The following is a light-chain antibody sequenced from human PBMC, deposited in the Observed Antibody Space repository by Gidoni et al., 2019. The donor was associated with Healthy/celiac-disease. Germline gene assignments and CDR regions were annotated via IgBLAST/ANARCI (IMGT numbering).Light chain of an antibody. V-gene: IGKV1-39*01. CDR3: QQSYSTPLT. Sequence: TQDPSPLSASVGDRFTITCRASQSISSYLNWYQQKPGNAPKLLIYAASSLQSGVPSRFSGSGSGTDFTLTISSLQPEDFATYYCQQSYSTPLTFGGGTKVEIK. J-gene: IGKJ4*01. CDR1: QSISSY. CDR2: AAS.